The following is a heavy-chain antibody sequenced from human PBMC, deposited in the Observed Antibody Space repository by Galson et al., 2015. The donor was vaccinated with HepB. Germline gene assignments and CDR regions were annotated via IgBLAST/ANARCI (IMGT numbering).Heavy chain of an antibody. Sequence: QSGAEVKKTGASVKVSCKASGYTFISYGISWVRQAPGQGLEWMGWISTSRGNTNYAQNIQGRVTMTTDTSTSTAYMELRSLTSDDTAVYYCARDPRDNTGYYYGLDVWGQGTTVTVSS. CDR3: ARDPRDNTGYYYGLDV. CDR2: ISTSRGNT. CDR1: GYTFISYG. J-gene: IGHJ6*02. D-gene: IGHD7-27*01. V-gene: IGHV1-18*01.